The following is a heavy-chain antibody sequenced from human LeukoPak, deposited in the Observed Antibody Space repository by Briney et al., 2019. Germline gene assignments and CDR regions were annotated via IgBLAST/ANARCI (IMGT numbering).Heavy chain of an antibody. V-gene: IGHV3-23*01. CDR1: GFPFSSFD. D-gene: IGHD3-22*01. Sequence: GGSLRLSCAASGFPFSSFDMSWVRQAPGKGLEWVSVFSGSGGSTYYADSVKGRFTISRDNSKNTLYLQMNSLRAEDTAVYFCARDRASGYYYSFDYWGQGTLVTVSS. CDR2: FSGSGGST. CDR3: ARDRASGYYYSFDY. J-gene: IGHJ4*02.